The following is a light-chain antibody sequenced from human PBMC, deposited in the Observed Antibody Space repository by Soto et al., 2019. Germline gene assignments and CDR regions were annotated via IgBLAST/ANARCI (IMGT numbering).Light chain of an antibody. CDR1: QSVSSY. V-gene: IGKV3-11*01. J-gene: IGKJ4*01. Sequence: EIVLTQSPATLSLSPGERATLSCRASQSVSSYLAWYQQKPDQAPRLLIYDASNRATGIPARFSGSGFGTDCTLTISILEPEDFAVYDCQQRSNWVQSVGGGTKVEIK. CDR3: QQRSNWVQS. CDR2: DAS.